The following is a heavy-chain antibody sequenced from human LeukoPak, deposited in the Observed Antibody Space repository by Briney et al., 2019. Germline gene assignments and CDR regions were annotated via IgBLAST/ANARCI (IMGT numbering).Heavy chain of an antibody. D-gene: IGHD2-2*01. CDR2: MNPNSGNT. V-gene: IGHV1-8*01. J-gene: IGHJ6*03. Sequence: ASVKVSCKASGYTLTSYDINWVRQATGQGLEWMGWMNPNSGNTGYAQKFQGRVTMTRNTSISTAYMELSSLRSEDTAVYYCARARRYCSSTSCSYYYYCMDVWGKGTTVTVSS. CDR3: ARARRYCSSTSCSYYYYCMDV. CDR1: GYTLTSYD.